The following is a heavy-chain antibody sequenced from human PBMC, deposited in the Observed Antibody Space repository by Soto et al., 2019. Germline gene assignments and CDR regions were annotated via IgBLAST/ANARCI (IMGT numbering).Heavy chain of an antibody. J-gene: IGHJ4*02. CDR1: GFTFSNAW. CDR2: IKSKTDSGTT. Sequence: EVQLVESGGGLVKPGGSLRLSCAASGFTFSNAWMNWVRQAPGKGLEWVGRIKSKTDSGTTDYAAPVKGRFTISRDDSKNTLYLQMNSLKTEDTAVYYCVLLWFGELLPPYWGQGTLVTVSS. CDR3: VLLWFGELLPPY. D-gene: IGHD3-10*01. V-gene: IGHV3-15*07.